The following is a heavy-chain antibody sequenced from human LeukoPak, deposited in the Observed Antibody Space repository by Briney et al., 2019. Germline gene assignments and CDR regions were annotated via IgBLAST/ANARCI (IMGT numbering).Heavy chain of an antibody. D-gene: IGHD3-3*01. V-gene: IGHV4-39*01. CDR2: IYHSGST. CDR3: ARGRYDFWSGYYRQYYYGMDV. J-gene: IGHJ6*02. CDR1: GGSISSSFYY. Sequence: SETLSLTCTVSGGSISSSFYYWGWIRQPPGKGLEWIGSIYHSGSTYYNPSLKSRVTISVDTSRNQFSLNLSSVTAADTAVYYCARGRYDFWSGYYRQYYYGMDVWGQGTTVTVSS.